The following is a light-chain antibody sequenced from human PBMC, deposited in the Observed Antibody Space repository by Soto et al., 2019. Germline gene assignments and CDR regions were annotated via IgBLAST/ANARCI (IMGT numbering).Light chain of an antibody. Sequence: QSVLTQPPSVSGDPGQRVTISCTGSSSNIGAGYDVHWYQQLPGTAPKLLIHGNSNRPSGVPDRFSGSKSGTSASLAITGLQAEDEADYYCQSYDSSLGGHVVFGGGTKPAVL. CDR2: GNS. V-gene: IGLV1-40*01. CDR1: SSNIGAGYD. J-gene: IGLJ2*01. CDR3: QSYDSSLGGHVV.